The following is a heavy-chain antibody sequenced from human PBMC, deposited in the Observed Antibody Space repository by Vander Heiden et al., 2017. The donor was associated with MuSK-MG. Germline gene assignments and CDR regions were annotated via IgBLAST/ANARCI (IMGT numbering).Heavy chain of an antibody. CDR1: GGSISSYY. CDR3: ARHSLVVAVTPYFDY. D-gene: IGHD2-15*01. Sequence: QVQLQESGPGLVKPSETLSLTCTVSGGSISSYYWSWIRQPPGKGLEWIGYIYYSGSTNYNPSLKSRVTISVDTSKNQFSLKLSSVTAADTAVYYCARHSLVVAVTPYFDYWGQGTLVTVSS. J-gene: IGHJ4*02. V-gene: IGHV4-59*08. CDR2: IYYSGST.